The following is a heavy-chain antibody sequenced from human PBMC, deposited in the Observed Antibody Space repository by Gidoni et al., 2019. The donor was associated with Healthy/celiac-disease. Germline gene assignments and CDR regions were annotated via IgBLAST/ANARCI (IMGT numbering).Heavy chain of an antibody. Sequence: QVQLQESGPGLVKPSPTLSPTCTVSGGSIICCGYYWSWIRQHPGKGLEWIGNIYYSGSTYYNPSLKSRVTISVDTSKNQFSLKLSSVTAADTAVYYCARDRSWGRARGFDYWGQGTLVTVSS. D-gene: IGHD3-16*01. CDR3: ARDRSWGRARGFDY. V-gene: IGHV4-31*03. CDR2: IYYSGST. J-gene: IGHJ4*02. CDR1: GGSIICCGYY.